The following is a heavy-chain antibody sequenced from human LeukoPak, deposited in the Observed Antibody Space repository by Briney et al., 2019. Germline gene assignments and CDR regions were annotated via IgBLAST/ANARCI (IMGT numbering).Heavy chain of an antibody. CDR3: TRDTPMALDAFDI. V-gene: IGHV3-48*03. J-gene: IGHJ3*02. CDR2: ISSSGSTI. CDR1: GFTFSSYE. D-gene: IGHD5-18*01. Sequence: TGGSLRLSCAASGFTFSSYEMNWVRQAPGKGLEWVSYISSSGSTIYYADSVKGRFTISRDNAKNSLYLQMNSLKTEDTAVYYCTRDTPMALDAFDIWGRGAMVTVSS.